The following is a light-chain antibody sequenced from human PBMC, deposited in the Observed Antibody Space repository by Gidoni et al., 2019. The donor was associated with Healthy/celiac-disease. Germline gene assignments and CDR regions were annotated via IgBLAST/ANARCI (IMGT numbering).Light chain of an antibody. CDR1: QSISSY. CDR2: AAS. Sequence: IKMPKPPSSLSASVGDRVTITCRASQSISSYLNWYQQKPGKAPKLLIYAASSLQSGVPSRFSGSGSGTDFTLTISSLQPEDFATYYCQQSYSTPRTFGQGTKLEIK. CDR3: QQSYSTPRT. J-gene: IGKJ2*01. V-gene: IGKV1-39*01.